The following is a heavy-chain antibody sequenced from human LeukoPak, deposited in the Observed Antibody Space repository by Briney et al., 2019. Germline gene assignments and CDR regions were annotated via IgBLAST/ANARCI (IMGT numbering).Heavy chain of an antibody. CDR3: ARGGLGAVAVAVDY. CDR1: GYTFTCYY. Sequence: ASVKVSCKASGYTFTCYYMHWVRQAPGQGPEWMGWINPNSGGTSYAQKFQGRVTMTRDTSISTAYMELSRLRSDDTAVYYCARGGLGAVAVAVDYWGQGTLVTVSS. V-gene: IGHV1-2*02. CDR2: INPNSGGT. D-gene: IGHD6-19*01. J-gene: IGHJ4*02.